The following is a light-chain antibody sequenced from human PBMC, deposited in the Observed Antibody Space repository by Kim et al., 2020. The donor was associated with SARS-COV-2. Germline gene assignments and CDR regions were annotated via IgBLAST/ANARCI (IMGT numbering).Light chain of an antibody. V-gene: IGLV3-21*03. CDR3: QVWDSSSDHVV. J-gene: IGLJ2*01. Sequence: SYELTQPPSVSVAPGKTASVTCGGTNIGSKSVHWYQQKPGQAPVLVVYDDTDRPSGIPKRFSGSNSGNTATLTISRVEAGDEADYYCQVWDSSSDHVVFGRGTQLTVL. CDR1: NIGSKS. CDR2: DDT.